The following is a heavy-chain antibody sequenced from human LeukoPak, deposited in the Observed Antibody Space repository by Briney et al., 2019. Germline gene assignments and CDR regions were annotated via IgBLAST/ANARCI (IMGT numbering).Heavy chain of an antibody. CDR1: GFRFSSYW. D-gene: IGHD3-3*01. J-gene: IGHJ5*02. CDR2: IKQDGSEK. CDR3: ARDWRLDWFDP. Sequence: GGSLRLSCAASGFRFSSYWMSWVRQAPGKGLEWVANIKQDGSEKYYVDSVKGRFTISRDNAKNSLYLQMNSLRAEDTAMYYCARDWRLDWFDPWGQGTLVTVSS. V-gene: IGHV3-7*01.